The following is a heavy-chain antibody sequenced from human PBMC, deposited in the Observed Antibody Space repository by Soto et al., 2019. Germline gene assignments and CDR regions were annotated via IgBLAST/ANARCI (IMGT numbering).Heavy chain of an antibody. J-gene: IGHJ4*02. CDR3: AKAQYYDFWSGYYIDY. V-gene: IGHV3-9*01. D-gene: IGHD3-3*01. Sequence: SLKISCAASGFTFDDYAMHWVRQAPGKGLEWVSGISWNSGSIGYADSVKGRFTISRDNAKNSLYLQMNSLRAEDTALYYCAKAQYYDFWSGYYIDYWGQGTLVTVSS. CDR2: ISWNSGSI. CDR1: GFTFDDYA.